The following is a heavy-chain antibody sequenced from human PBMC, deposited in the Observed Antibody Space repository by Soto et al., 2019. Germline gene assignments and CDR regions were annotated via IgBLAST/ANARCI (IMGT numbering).Heavy chain of an antibody. CDR2: ISSSGSTI. V-gene: IGHV3-48*04. Sequence: GGSLRLSCAASGFTFSSHWMVWVRQPPGKGLEWVSYISSSGSTIYYADSVKGRFTISRDNAKNSLYLQMNSLRAEDTAVYYCARGRVIRWELHATYFDYWGQGTLVTVSS. D-gene: IGHD1-26*01. J-gene: IGHJ4*02. CDR1: GFTFSSHW. CDR3: ARGRVIRWELHATYFDY.